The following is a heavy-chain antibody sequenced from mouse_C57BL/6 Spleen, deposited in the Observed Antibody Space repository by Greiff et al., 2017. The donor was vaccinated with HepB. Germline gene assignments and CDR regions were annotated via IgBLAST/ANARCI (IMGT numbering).Heavy chain of an antibody. CDR1: GYTFTSYW. V-gene: IGHV1-72*01. CDR2: IDPNSGGT. Sequence: QVQLQQPGAELVKPGASVKLSCKASGYTFTSYWMHWVKQRPGRGLEWIGRIDPNSGGTKYNEKFKSKATLTVDKPSSTAYMQLSSLTSEDSAVYYCARWEDDGYDVRYFDVWGTGTTVTVSS. D-gene: IGHD2-2*01. CDR3: ARWEDDGYDVRYFDV. J-gene: IGHJ1*03.